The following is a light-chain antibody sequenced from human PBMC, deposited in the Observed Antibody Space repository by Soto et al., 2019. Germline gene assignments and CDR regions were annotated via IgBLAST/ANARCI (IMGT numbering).Light chain of an antibody. CDR2: DAS. CDR1: QSVSSY. Sequence: EIVLTQSPATLSLSPGERATLSCRASQSVSSYLAWYQQKPGQALRLLIYDASNRATGIPARFSGRGSGTDFTLTISSLEPEDFAVYYCQQRSNLITFGQGTRLEI. V-gene: IGKV3-11*01. J-gene: IGKJ5*01. CDR3: QQRSNLIT.